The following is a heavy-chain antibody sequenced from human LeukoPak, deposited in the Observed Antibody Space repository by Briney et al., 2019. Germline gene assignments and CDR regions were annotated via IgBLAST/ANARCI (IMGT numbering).Heavy chain of an antibody. V-gene: IGHV4-61*02. J-gene: IGHJ3*02. CDR3: ARDRGYCSSTSCSDAFDI. D-gene: IGHD2-2*01. Sequence: SETLSLTCTVSGGSISSGSYYWSWIRQPAGKGLEWIERIYTSGSTNYNPSLKSRVTISVDTSKNQFSLKLSSVTAADTAVYYCARDRGYCSSTSCSDAFDIWGQGTMVTVSS. CDR1: GGSISSGSYY. CDR2: IYTSGST.